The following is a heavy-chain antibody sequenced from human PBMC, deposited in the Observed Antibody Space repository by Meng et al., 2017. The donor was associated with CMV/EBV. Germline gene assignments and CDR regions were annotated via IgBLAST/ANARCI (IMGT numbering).Heavy chain of an antibody. D-gene: IGHD4-23*01. CDR1: VYTFTGDY. CDR3: ARDDGGLDY. CDR2: INPNSGGT. Sequence: QVQPGHAGSEGKKPGALVKVSCNASVYTFTGDYMQWVQQAPGQGLEWMGWINPNSGGTNYAQKCQGRVTMTRDTSISTAYMELSRLRSDDTAVYDCARDDGGLDYWGQGTLVTVSS. J-gene: IGHJ4*02. V-gene: IGHV1-2*02.